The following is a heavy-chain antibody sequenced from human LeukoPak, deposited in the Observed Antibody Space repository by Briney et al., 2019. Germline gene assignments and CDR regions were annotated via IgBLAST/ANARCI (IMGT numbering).Heavy chain of an antibody. CDR1: GFTFSSYG. J-gene: IGHJ5*02. Sequence: GVSLRLSCAASGFTFSSYGMHWVRQAPGKGLEWVAVIWYDGSNKYYADSVKGRFTISRDNSKNTLYLQMNSLRAEDTAVYYCARDSSYYDSSGYYYWFDPWGQGTLVTVSS. CDR2: IWYDGSNK. D-gene: IGHD3-22*01. V-gene: IGHV3-33*01. CDR3: ARDSSYYDSSGYYYWFDP.